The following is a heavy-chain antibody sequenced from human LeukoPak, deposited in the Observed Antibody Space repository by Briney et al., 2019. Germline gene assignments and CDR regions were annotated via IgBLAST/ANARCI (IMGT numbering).Heavy chain of an antibody. CDR2: IWYDGSKK. Sequence: GGSLRLSCAASGFTFSAYGMHWVRQAPGKGLEWVAVIWYDGSKKFYADSVKGRFTISRDNSKNTLYLQMNSLRAEDTAVYYCARYFHDYGDYARTPFDYWGQGTLVAVSS. J-gene: IGHJ4*02. CDR3: ARYFHDYGDYARTPFDY. D-gene: IGHD4-17*01. V-gene: IGHV3-33*01. CDR1: GFTFSAYG.